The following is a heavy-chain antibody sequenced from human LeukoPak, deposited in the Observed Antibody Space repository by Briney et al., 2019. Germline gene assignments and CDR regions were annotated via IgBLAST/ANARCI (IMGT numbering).Heavy chain of an antibody. V-gene: IGHV3-30-3*01. CDR1: GFTFSSYA. J-gene: IGHJ4*02. D-gene: IGHD2-8*01. CDR3: ARACTNGVCLGGFDY. CDR2: ISYDGSNK. Sequence: GGSLRLSCAASGFTFSSYAMHWVRQAPGKGLEWVAVISYDGSNKYYADSVKGRFTISRDNSKNTLYLQMNSLRAEDTAVYYCARACTNGVCLGGFDYWGQGTLVTVSS.